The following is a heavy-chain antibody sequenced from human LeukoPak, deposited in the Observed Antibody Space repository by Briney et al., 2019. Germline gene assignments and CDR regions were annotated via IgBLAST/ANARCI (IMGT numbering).Heavy chain of an antibody. CDR3: TREDH. CDR2: IHPNSGGT. CDR1: GYTFTGYY. Sequence: ASVKVSCKPSGYTFTGYYIHWVRQAPGQGLEWMAWIHPNSGGTTYAQKFQGRVTVTRDTSISTVYMDLSGLRFDDTAIYYCTREDHRGQGTLVTVSS. J-gene: IGHJ4*02. V-gene: IGHV1-2*02.